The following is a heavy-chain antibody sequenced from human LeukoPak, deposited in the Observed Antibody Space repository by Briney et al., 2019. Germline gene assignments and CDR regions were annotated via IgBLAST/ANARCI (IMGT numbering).Heavy chain of an antibody. V-gene: IGHV3-48*04. Sequence: PGGSLRVSCAASGFTFSSSAMSWVRQAPGKGLEWVSYISSSGSTIYYADSVKGRFTISRDNAKNSLYLQMNSLRAEDTAVYYCARRATVVSFYYGMDVWGQGTTVTVSS. CDR2: ISSSGSTI. CDR3: ARRATVVSFYYGMDV. J-gene: IGHJ6*02. D-gene: IGHD4-23*01. CDR1: GFTFSSSA.